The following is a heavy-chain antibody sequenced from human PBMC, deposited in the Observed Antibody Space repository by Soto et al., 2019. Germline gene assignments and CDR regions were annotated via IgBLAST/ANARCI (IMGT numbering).Heavy chain of an antibody. CDR1: GFPFISYP. V-gene: IGHV3-23*01. CDR2: ISAGGGST. CDR3: AKVNRPSNEGLYYYYGMDV. Sequence: GSLRLSCAASGFPFISYPMSWVRQAPGKGLEWVSVISAGGGSTYSADSVKGRFTISRDNSKNTLYLQMNSLRAEDTAVYYCAKVNRPSNEGLYYYYGMDVWGQGTTVTVSS. J-gene: IGHJ6*02. D-gene: IGHD1-1*01.